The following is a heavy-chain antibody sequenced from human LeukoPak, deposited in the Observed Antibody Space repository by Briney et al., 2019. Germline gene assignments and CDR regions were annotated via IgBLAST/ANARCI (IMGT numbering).Heavy chain of an antibody. CDR2: IYHSGGT. CDR3: ARSTVSVITRGAFDI. V-gene: IGHV4-4*02. Sequence: SETLSLTCAVSGDSISSSNWWSWVRQPPAKGLEWIGEIYHSGGTNYNPSLKSRVTMSVDNSENHFSLKLSSVTAADTALYYCARSTVSVITRGAFDIWGQGTMVTVSS. J-gene: IGHJ3*02. CDR1: GDSISSSNW. D-gene: IGHD3-22*01.